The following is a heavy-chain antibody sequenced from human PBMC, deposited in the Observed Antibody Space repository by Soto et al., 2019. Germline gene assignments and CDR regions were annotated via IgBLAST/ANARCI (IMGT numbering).Heavy chain of an antibody. V-gene: IGHV1-3*01. D-gene: IGHD6-19*01. CDR2: INAGNGNT. J-gene: IGHJ4*02. Sequence: QVQLVQSGAEVQKPEASVKVSCKASGYTFTNYAMHWVRQAPGQRLEWMGWINAGNGNTKYSQKFQDRVTITRDTSASTAYMELSSLTSEDTAVYYCARDSHGCDYWGQGTLVTVSS. CDR1: GYTFTNYA. CDR3: ARDSHGCDY.